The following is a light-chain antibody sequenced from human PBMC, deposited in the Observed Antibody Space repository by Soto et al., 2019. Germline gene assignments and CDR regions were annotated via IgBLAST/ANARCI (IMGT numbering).Light chain of an antibody. J-gene: IGKJ4*01. CDR2: GTS. CDR1: QYVSTTF. V-gene: IGKV3-20*01. Sequence: EIVLTQSPGTLSLSPGERATFSCRASQYVSTTFFAWYQQKPGQAPRLLIYGTSNRATGIPDRFSGSGSGTDFTLTISRPEPEDFAVYYCQQYGSSPLTFGGGTRMEIK. CDR3: QQYGSSPLT.